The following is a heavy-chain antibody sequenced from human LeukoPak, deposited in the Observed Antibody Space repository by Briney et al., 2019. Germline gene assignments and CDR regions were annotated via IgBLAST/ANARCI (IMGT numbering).Heavy chain of an antibody. CDR2: IYYSGST. V-gene: IGHV4-59*08. J-gene: IGHJ3*01. D-gene: IGHD5-12*01. CDR1: GGSFSGYY. Sequence: PSETLSLTCAVYGGSFSGYYWSWIRQPPGKGLEWIGYIYYSGSTNYNPSLKSRVTISVDTSKNQFSLKLNSLTAADTAVYYCARQVATKGEWAFDVWGQGTVVTVS. CDR3: ARQVATKGEWAFDV.